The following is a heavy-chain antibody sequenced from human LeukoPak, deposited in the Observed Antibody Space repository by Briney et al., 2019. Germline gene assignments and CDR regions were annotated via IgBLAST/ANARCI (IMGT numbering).Heavy chain of an antibody. Sequence: PGGSLRLSCAASGFTLSSYSMNWVRQAPGKGPEWVSYISPTGSTIYYADSVKGRFTISRSSGKNSLYLQMDSLRAEDTAVYYCARRFDHWGQGTLVTVSS. CDR3: ARRFDH. CDR1: GFTLSSYS. J-gene: IGHJ4*02. CDR2: ISPTGSTI. V-gene: IGHV3-48*01.